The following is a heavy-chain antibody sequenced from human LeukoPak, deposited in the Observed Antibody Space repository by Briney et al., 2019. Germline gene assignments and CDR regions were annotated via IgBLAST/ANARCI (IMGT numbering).Heavy chain of an antibody. CDR1: GFTFSSYS. J-gene: IGHJ6*02. V-gene: IGHV3-21*01. CDR3: ARLSIVGATAGGYYYGMDV. Sequence: GGSLRLSCAASGFTFSSYSMNWVRQAPGKGLEWVSSISSSSYIYYAASVKGRFTISRDNAKNSLYLQMNSLRAEDTAVYYCARLSIVGATAGGYYYGMDVWGQGTTVTVSS. CDR2: ISSSSYI. D-gene: IGHD1-26*01.